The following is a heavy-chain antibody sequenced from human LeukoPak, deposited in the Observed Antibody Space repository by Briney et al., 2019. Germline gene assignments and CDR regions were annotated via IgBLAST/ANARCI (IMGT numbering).Heavy chain of an antibody. D-gene: IGHD1-26*01. CDR3: ARQNSGSTKYFDY. CDR2: IIPILGIA. J-gene: IGHJ4*02. Sequence: ASVKVSCKASGGTFSSYAISWVRQAPGQGLEWMGRIIPILGIANYAQKFQGRVTITADKSTSTAYMELSSLRSEDTAVYYCARQNSGSTKYFDYWGQGTLVTVSS. CDR1: GGTFSSYA. V-gene: IGHV1-69*04.